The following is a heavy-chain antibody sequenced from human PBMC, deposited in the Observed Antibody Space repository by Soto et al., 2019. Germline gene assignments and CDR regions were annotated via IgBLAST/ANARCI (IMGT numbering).Heavy chain of an antibody. CDR2: IIPIFGIA. J-gene: IGHJ5*02. Sequence: SVKVSYTASGGTFSSYAISWVRQAPGQGLEWMGGIIPIFGIANYAQKFQGRVTITADESTSTAYMELSSLRSEDTAVYYCARDPKYSSGSGAFDPWGQGTLVTVSS. D-gene: IGHD6-19*01. V-gene: IGHV1-69*13. CDR3: ARDPKYSSGSGAFDP. CDR1: GGTFSSYA.